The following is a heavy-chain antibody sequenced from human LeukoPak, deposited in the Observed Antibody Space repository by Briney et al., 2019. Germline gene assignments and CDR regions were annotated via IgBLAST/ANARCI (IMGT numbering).Heavy chain of an antibody. D-gene: IGHD5-24*01. J-gene: IGHJ4*02. CDR1: GFTFSRYA. CDR3: AKMATIENDFDY. CDR2: ISGSGGST. V-gene: IGHV3-23*01. Sequence: PGGSLRLSCAASGFTFSRYAMRWVRRPPGKGLEGVSAISGSGGSTYYADSVKGRFTISRDNSKNTLYLQMNSLRAEDTAVYYCAKMATIENDFDYWGQGTLVTVSS.